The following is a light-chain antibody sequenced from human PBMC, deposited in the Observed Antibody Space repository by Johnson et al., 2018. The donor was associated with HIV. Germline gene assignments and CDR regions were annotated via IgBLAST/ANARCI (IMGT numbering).Light chain of an antibody. CDR3: GTWKSSLSAHNYV. CDR2: ENN. Sequence: QSVLTQPPSVSAAPGQKVTISCSGSNSNIGNNYVSWYQHLSGTTPKLLIYENNKRPSGIPDRFSGSKSGTSATLGITGRQTGDAAAYYCGTWKSSLSAHNYVFGTGTEVTVL. V-gene: IGLV1-51*02. J-gene: IGLJ1*01. CDR1: NSNIGNNY.